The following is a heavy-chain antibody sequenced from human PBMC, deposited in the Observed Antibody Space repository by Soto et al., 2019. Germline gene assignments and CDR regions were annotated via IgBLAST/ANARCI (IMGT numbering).Heavy chain of an antibody. V-gene: IGHV1-3*01. Sequence: ASVKVSCKASGYTFTSYAMHWVRQAPGQRLEWMGWINAGNGNTKYSQKLQGRVTITRDTSASTAYMELRSLRSDDTAVYYCAREGIAVAGYYYYYYMDVWGKGTTVTVSS. CDR2: INAGNGNT. CDR3: AREGIAVAGYYYYYYMDV. CDR1: GYTFTSYA. D-gene: IGHD6-19*01. J-gene: IGHJ6*03.